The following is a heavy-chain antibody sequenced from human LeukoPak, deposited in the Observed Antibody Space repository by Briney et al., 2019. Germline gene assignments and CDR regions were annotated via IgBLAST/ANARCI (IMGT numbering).Heavy chain of an antibody. Sequence: SETLSLTCAVYGGSFSGYYWSWIRQPPGKGLEWIGELNHSGSTNYNPSLKSRVTISVDTSKNQFSLKLSSVTAADTAVYYCARGLGIVVVPAVLYFDYWGQGTLVTVSS. CDR1: GGSFSGYY. V-gene: IGHV4-34*01. D-gene: IGHD2-2*01. CDR2: LNHSGST. CDR3: ARGLGIVVVPAVLYFDY. J-gene: IGHJ4*02.